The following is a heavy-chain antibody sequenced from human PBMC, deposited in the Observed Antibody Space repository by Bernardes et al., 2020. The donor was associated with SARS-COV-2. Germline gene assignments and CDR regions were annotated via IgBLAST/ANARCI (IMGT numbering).Heavy chain of an antibody. CDR1: GYTFTSYG. V-gene: IGHV1-18*01. Sequence: ASVKVSCKASGYTFTSYGISWVRQAPGQGLEWMGWISAYNGNTNYAQKLQGRVTMTTDTSTSTAYMELRSLRSDDTAVYYCARDRGGYSYGTPDYWGQGTLVTVSS. D-gene: IGHD5-18*01. CDR2: ISAYNGNT. CDR3: ARDRGGYSYGTPDY. J-gene: IGHJ4*02.